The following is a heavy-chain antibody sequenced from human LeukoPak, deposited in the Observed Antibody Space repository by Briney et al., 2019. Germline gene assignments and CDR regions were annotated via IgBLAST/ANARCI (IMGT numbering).Heavy chain of an antibody. CDR2: IYYSGTT. J-gene: IGHJ5*02. CDR3: AREVDAAAAYNWFDP. V-gene: IGHV4-39*07. CDR1: GGSISSGSYY. D-gene: IGHD2-2*01. Sequence: SETLSLTCTVSGGSISSGSYYWVWIRQPPGKGLEWIGTIYYSGTTYYKASLKSRVTISVDTSKNQFSLRLSSVTAADTAVYYCAREVDAAAAYNWFDPWGQGTLVTVSS.